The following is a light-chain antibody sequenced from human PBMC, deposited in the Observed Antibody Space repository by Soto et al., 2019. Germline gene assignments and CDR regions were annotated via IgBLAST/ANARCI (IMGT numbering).Light chain of an antibody. CDR2: VGTGGIVG. Sequence: QPVLTQPPSASASLGGSVTLTCTLSSGYSNYKVDWYQQRPGKGPRFVMRVGTGGIVGSKGDGIPDRFSVLGSGLNRYLTIKNIQEEDESDYHCGADHGSGSNFVYVFGTGTKLTVL. CDR1: SGYSNYK. J-gene: IGLJ1*01. V-gene: IGLV9-49*01. CDR3: GADHGSGSNFVYV.